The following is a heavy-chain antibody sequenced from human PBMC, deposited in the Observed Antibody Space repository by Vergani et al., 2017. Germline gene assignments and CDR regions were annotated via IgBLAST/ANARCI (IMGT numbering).Heavy chain of an antibody. CDR3: ARDILNIVVVPAANILGLDY. Sequence: QVQLVQSGAEVKKPGASVKVSCKASGYTFTGYYMHWVRQAPGQGLEWMGWINPNSGGTNYAQKFQGRVTMTRDPSISTAYMELSRLRSDDTAVYYCARDILNIVVVPAANILGLDYWGQGTLVTVSS. D-gene: IGHD2-2*01. J-gene: IGHJ4*02. CDR1: GYTFTGYY. CDR2: INPNSGGT. V-gene: IGHV1-2*02.